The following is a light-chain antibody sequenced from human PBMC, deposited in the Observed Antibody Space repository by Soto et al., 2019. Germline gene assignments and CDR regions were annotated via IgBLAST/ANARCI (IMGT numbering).Light chain of an antibody. V-gene: IGKV3-11*02. CDR2: GAS. J-gene: IGKJ5*01. CDR3: RQRTIGPSVT. Sequence: EIVLTQSPATLSLSPGETATLSCRASQSVSNYLAWYQHKPGQAPRLLIYGASNRATGVSARISGSGSGRDFSLTINSLEPEDYAVYYCRQRTIGPSVTFGQETRLEI. CDR1: QSVSNY.